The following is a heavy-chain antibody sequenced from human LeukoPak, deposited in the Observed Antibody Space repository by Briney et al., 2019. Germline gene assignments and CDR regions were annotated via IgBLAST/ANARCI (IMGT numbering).Heavy chain of an antibody. CDR1: GDIVSSNSAT. CDR3: ARGGSGWGENWFDP. CDR2: TYYRSKWYN. Sequence: SQTLSLTCAISGDIVSSNSATWNWIRQSPSRGLEWLGRTYYRSKWYNDYAVSVKSRITINPDTSKNQFSLQVNSVTPEDTAVYYCARGGSGWGENWFDPWGQGTLVTVSS. D-gene: IGHD3-16*01. J-gene: IGHJ5*02. V-gene: IGHV6-1*01.